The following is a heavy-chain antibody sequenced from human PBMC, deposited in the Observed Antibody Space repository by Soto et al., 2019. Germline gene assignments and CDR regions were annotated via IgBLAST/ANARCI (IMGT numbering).Heavy chain of an antibody. CDR3: ALAGDYDLLTFDH. D-gene: IGHD4-17*01. CDR1: GFSLSTYHMG. CDR2: IYWDDDK. V-gene: IGHV2-5*02. Sequence: QITLKESGPTLVRPAQTLTLTCDFSGFSLSTYHMGVAWIRQPPGKALEWLALIYWDDDKRYSPSLKDRLAISKDTSSNQVVLTITNIDPGDSATYFCALAGDYDLLTFDHWGPGTLVTVSS. J-gene: IGHJ4*02.